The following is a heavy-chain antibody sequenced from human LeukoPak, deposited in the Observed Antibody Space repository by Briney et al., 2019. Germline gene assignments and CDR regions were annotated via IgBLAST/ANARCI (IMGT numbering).Heavy chain of an antibody. CDR1: GYTFTSYG. Sequence: GASVKLSCKASGYTFTSYGISWVRQAPGHGLEWMGWISAYNGNTNYAQKLQGRVTMTTDTSTSTAYMELRSLRSDDTAVYYCARDVRSYYDSSGYYHGQYYFDYWGQGTLVTVSS. CDR3: ARDVRSYYDSSGYYHGQYYFDY. J-gene: IGHJ4*02. D-gene: IGHD3-22*01. V-gene: IGHV1-18*01. CDR2: ISAYNGNT.